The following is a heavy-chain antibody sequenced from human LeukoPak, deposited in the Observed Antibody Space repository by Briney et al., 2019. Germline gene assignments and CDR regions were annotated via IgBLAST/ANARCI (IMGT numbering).Heavy chain of an antibody. CDR1: GFNFDDFA. CDR3: CCGSGWGWFDP. CDR2: ISHDGRTK. J-gene: IGHJ5*02. Sequence: GGSLRLSCVASGFNFDDFAMHWVRQPLGKGLEWVAVISHDGRTKYYADSMKGRITISRDNAKNSLYLQMNSLRAEDTAVYYCCCGSGWGWFDPWGQGTLVTVSS. V-gene: IGHV3-30*04. D-gene: IGHD6-19*01.